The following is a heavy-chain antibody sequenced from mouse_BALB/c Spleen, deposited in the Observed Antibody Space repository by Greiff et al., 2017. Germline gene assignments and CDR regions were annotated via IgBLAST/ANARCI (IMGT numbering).Heavy chain of an antibody. CDR2: ISDGGSYT. CDR3: ARELTGVYYFDY. V-gene: IGHV5-4*02. CDR1: GFTFSDYY. J-gene: IGHJ2*01. D-gene: IGHD4-1*01. Sequence: VQLKESGGDLVKPGGSLKLSCAASGFTFSDYYMYWVRQTPEKRLEWVATISDGGSYTYYPDSVKGRFTISRDNAKNNLYLQMSSLKSEDTAMYYCARELTGVYYFDYWGQGTTLTVSS.